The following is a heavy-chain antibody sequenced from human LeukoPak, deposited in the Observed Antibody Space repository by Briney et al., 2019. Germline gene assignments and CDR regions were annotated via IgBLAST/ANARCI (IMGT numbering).Heavy chain of an antibody. CDR3: AKDPYYDCRAFDY. V-gene: IGHV3-33*06. CDR2: IWYDGSNK. D-gene: IGHD3-22*01. Sequence: PGGSLRLSCAASGFTFSTYAMHWVRQAPGKGLEWVAVIWYDGSNKYYADSVKGRFTISRDNSKNTLYLQMNSLRAEDTAVYYCAKDPYYDCRAFDYWGQGTLVTVSS. CDR1: GFTFSTYA. J-gene: IGHJ4*02.